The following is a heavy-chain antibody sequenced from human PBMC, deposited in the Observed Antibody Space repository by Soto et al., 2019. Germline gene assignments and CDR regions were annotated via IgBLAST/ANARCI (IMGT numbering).Heavy chain of an antibody. CDR3: ASERYDFWSGYRAYYGMDF. CDR1: GYSFTSYW. Sequence: GESLKISCKGSGYSFTSYWISWVRQMPGKGLEWMGRIDPSDSYTNYSPSFQGHVTISADKSISTAYLQWSSLKASDTAMYYCASERYDFWSGYRAYYGMDFWGQGTKVTVSS. CDR2: IDPSDSYT. J-gene: IGHJ6*02. D-gene: IGHD3-3*01. V-gene: IGHV5-10-1*01.